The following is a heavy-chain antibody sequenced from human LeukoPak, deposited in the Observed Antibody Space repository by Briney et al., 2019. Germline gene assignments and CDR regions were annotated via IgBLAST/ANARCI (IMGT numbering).Heavy chain of an antibody. CDR2: ISAYNGNT. CDR3: ARDRAELYYYDSSGLSNAFDI. J-gene: IGHJ3*02. D-gene: IGHD3-22*01. CDR1: GYTFTSYG. V-gene: IGHV1-18*01. Sequence: ASVKVSRKASGYTFTSYGISWVRQAPGQGLEWMGRISAYNGNTNYAQKLQGRVTMTTDTSTSTAYMELRSLRSDDTAVYYCARDRAELYYYDSSGLSNAFDIWGQGTMVTVSS.